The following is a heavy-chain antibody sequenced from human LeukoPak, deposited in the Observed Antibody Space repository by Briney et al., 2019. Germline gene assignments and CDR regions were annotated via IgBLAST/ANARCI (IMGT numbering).Heavy chain of an antibody. J-gene: IGHJ4*02. CDR3: ARHRGGYNYVKRYYFDY. CDR2: INHSGST. V-gene: IGHV4-34*01. CDR1: GGSFSGYY. D-gene: IGHD5-24*01. Sequence: PSETLSLTCAVYGGSFSGYYWSWIRQPPGKGLEWIGEINHSGSTNYNPSLKSRVTISVDTSKNQFSLKLSSVTAADTAVYYCARHRGGYNYVKRYYFDYWGQGTLVTVSS.